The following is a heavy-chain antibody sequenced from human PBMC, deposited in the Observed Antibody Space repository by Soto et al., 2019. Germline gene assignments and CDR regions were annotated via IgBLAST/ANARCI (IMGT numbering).Heavy chain of an antibody. CDR1: GGSFSGYY. CDR2: INHSGST. V-gene: IGHV4-34*01. D-gene: IGHD6-13*01. Sequence: SETLSLTCAVYGGSFSGYYWSWIRQPPGKGLEWIGEINHSGSTNYNPSLKSRVTISVDTSKNQFSLKLSSVTAADTAVYYCVRGGQRIAHRGIDPWGQGTLVTVSS. J-gene: IGHJ5*02. CDR3: VRGGQRIAHRGIDP.